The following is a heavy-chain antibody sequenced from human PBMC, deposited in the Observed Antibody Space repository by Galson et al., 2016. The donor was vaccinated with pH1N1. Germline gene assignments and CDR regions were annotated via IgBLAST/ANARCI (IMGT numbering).Heavy chain of an antibody. D-gene: IGHD7-27*01. J-gene: IGHJ4*02. V-gene: IGHV3-74*01. Sequence: SLRLSCAASGFTFSSFWMHWVRRVPGKGLVWVSRISSEGSSISYADSVKGRFTISRDNARNTLYLEMNSLRAEDTALYYCARVRLIMPGDPTGYFDSWGQGALVTVSS. CDR1: GFTFSSFW. CDR3: ARVRLIMPGDPTGYFDS. CDR2: ISSEGSSI.